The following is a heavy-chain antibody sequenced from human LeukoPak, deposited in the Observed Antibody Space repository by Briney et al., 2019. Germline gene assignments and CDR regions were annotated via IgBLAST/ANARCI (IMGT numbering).Heavy chain of an antibody. Sequence: GASVKVSCKASGGTFSSYAISWVRQAPGQGLEWMGGIIPIFGTANYAQKFQGRVTITTDESTSTAYMGLSSLRSEDTAVYYCAREGSTMIPGDYWGQGTLVTVSS. CDR1: GGTFSSYA. J-gene: IGHJ4*02. D-gene: IGHD2-2*01. CDR3: AREGSTMIPGDY. CDR2: IIPIFGTA. V-gene: IGHV1-69*05.